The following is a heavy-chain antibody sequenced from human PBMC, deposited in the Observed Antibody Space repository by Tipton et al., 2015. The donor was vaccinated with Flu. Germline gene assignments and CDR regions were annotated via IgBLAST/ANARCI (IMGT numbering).Heavy chain of an antibody. CDR2: IYHSGST. Sequence: TLSLTCAVSGFSISSGYYWGWIRRPPGKGLEWIGSIYHSGSTYYNPSLKSRVTMSVDTSKNQFSLRLSSVTAADTAVYYCAREARSCSGGGCSFVDCWGQGTLVTVSS. CDR1: GFSISSGYY. CDR3: AREARSCSGGGCSFVDC. D-gene: IGHD2-15*01. J-gene: IGHJ4*02. V-gene: IGHV4-38-2*02.